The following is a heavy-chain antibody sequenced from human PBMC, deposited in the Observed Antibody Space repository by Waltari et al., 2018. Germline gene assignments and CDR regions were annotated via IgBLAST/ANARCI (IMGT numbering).Heavy chain of an antibody. Sequence: QVQLVESGGGVVQPGGSLRLSCAASGFTFSSYGMHWVRQAPGKGLEWVAFIRYDGSNKYYADSVKGRFTISRDNSKNTLYLQMNSLRAEDTAMYYCAKGLSRWNYPGGVIDAFDIWGQGTMVTVSS. CDR2: IRYDGSNK. V-gene: IGHV3-30*02. CDR1: GFTFSSYG. D-gene: IGHD1-7*01. J-gene: IGHJ3*02. CDR3: AKGLSRWNYPGGVIDAFDI.